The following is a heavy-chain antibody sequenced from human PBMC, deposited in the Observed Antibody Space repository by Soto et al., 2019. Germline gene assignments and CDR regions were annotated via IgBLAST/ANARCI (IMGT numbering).Heavy chain of an antibody. D-gene: IGHD6-6*01. CDR2: IYHSGST. CDR1: GGSISSGGFS. CDR3: AGGIAARPLGY. Sequence: QLQLQESGSGLVKPSQTLSLTCAVSGGSISSGGFSWSWIRQPPGKGLESIGYIYHSGSTYYNPSLKSRVTISVDRSKNQLSLKLSSVTAADTAVYYCAGGIAARPLGYWGQGTLVTVSS. J-gene: IGHJ4*02. V-gene: IGHV4-30-2*01.